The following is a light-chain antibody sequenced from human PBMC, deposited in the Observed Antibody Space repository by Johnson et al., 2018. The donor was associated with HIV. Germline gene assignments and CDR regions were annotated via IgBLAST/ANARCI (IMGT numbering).Light chain of an antibody. J-gene: IGLJ1*01. CDR1: SSNIGKNY. CDR3: GTWDSSLSAYV. V-gene: IGLV1-51*02. Sequence: QFVLTQPPSVSAAPGQMVSISCSGSSSNIGKNYVSWYQQFPGTAPKLLIHENKKRPSGIPDRFSGSKSGTSATLDITGLQTGDEADYYCGTWDSSLSAYVFGTGTKVTVL. CDR2: ENK.